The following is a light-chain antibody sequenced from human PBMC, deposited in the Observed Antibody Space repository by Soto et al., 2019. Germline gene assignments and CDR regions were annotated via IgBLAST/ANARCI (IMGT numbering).Light chain of an antibody. V-gene: IGLV2-23*01. CDR1: SSDVGSYNL. Sequence: LTQPASVSGSPGQSITISCTGTSSDVGSYNLVSWYQQHPGKAPKLMIYEGSKRPSGVSNRLSGSKSGNTASLTISGLQAEDEADYYCCSYAGSSTYVFGTGTKVTVL. J-gene: IGLJ1*01. CDR3: CSYAGSSTYV. CDR2: EGS.